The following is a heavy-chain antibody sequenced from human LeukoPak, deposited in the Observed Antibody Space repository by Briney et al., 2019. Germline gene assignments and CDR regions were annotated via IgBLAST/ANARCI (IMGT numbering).Heavy chain of an antibody. D-gene: IGHD1-26*01. J-gene: IGHJ4*02. CDR3: ARAFSGSIGLDY. Sequence: PGGSLRLSCVASGLTFNTYVMHWVRQAPGKGLEWVALIWYDGSKTYYADSVKGRFTLSRDNSKNTLYLQINSLRVEDTAMYYCARAFSGSIGLDYWGQGTLVTVSS. V-gene: IGHV3-33*01. CDR2: IWYDGSKT. CDR1: GLTFNTYV.